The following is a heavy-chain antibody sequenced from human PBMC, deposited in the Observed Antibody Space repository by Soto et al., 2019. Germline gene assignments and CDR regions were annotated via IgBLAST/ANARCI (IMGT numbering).Heavy chain of an antibody. Sequence: ASVKVSCKASGYTFTSYDINWVRQATGQGLEWMGWMNPNSGNTGYAQKFQGRVTMTRNTSISTAYMELRSLRSEDTAEYYCARQKYSSSQLLGDAFDIWGQGTMVTVSS. D-gene: IGHD6-6*01. J-gene: IGHJ3*02. CDR2: MNPNSGNT. CDR1: GYTFTSYD. CDR3: ARQKYSSSQLLGDAFDI. V-gene: IGHV1-8*01.